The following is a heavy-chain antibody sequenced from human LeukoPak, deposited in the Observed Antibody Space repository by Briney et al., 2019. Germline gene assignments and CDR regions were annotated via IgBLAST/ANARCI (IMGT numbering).Heavy chain of an antibody. CDR2: IRYDGSHI. V-gene: IGHV3-30*02. Sequence: GGSLRLSCAASGFNFNVYGMHWVRQAPGKGLEWVAFIRYDGSHIYYADPVKGRSTISRDNSKNTVHLQMDSLRPEDTAVYFCAKEPEQYYEENYFDHWGQGTLVTVSS. CDR3: AKEPEQYYEENYFDH. J-gene: IGHJ4*02. D-gene: IGHD1-14*01. CDR1: GFNFNVYG.